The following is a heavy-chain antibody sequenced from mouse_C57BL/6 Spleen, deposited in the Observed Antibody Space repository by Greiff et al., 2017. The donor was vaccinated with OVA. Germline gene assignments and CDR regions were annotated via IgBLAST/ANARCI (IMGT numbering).Heavy chain of an antibody. CDR2: INPGSGGT. J-gene: IGHJ2*01. D-gene: IGHD2-5*01. Sequence: VQLQQSGAELVRPGTSVKVSCKASGYAFTNYLIEWVKQRPGQGLEWIGVINPGSGGTNYNEKFKGKATLTADKSSSTAYMQLSSLTSEDSAVYFCARFSNYDYFDYWGQGTTLTVSS. CDR3: ARFSNYDYFDY. V-gene: IGHV1-54*01. CDR1: GYAFTNYL.